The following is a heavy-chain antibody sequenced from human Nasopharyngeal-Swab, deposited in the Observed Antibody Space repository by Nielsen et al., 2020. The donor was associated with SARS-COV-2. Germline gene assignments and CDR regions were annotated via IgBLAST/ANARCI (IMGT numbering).Heavy chain of an antibody. CDR3: AKGIAAAGSRCLDY. CDR1: GFTFDDYA. J-gene: IGHJ4*02. Sequence: SLKISCAASGFTFDDYAMHWVRQAPGKGLEWVSGISWNSVSIGYADSVKGRFTIFRDNAKNSLYLQMNSLRAEDTALYYCAKGIAAAGSRCLDYWGQGTLVTVSS. CDR2: ISWNSVSI. D-gene: IGHD6-13*01. V-gene: IGHV3-9*01.